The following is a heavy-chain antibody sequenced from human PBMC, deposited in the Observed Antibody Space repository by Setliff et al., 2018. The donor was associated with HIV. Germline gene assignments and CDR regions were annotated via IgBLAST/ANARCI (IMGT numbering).Heavy chain of an antibody. V-gene: IGHV1-69*10. Sequence: ASVKVSCKASGGTFSSYAVSWVRQAPGQGLEWMGGIIPILGIANYAQKFQGRVTITADESTSTAYMELSSLRSEDTAVYYCAALGVAGSAPFDYWGQGTLVTVSS. J-gene: IGHJ4*02. CDR2: IIPILGIA. D-gene: IGHD6-19*01. CDR3: AALGVAGSAPFDY. CDR1: GGTFSSYA.